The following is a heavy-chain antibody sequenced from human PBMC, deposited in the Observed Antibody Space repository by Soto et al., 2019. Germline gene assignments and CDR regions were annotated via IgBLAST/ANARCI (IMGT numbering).Heavy chain of an antibody. V-gene: IGHV3-11*01. J-gene: IGHJ3*02. CDR2: ISISGSTI. D-gene: IGHD6-13*01. CDR1: GFTFSDYY. CDR3: ARDEVAAAGPDAFDI. Sequence: GGSLRLSCAASGFTFSDYYMSWIRQAPGKGLEWVSYISISGSTIYYADSVKGRFTISRDNAKNSLYLQMNSLRAEDTAVYYCARDEVAAAGPDAFDIWGQGTMVTVSS.